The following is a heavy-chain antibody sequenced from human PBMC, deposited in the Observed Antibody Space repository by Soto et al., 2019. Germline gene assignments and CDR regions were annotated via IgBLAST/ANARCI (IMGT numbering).Heavy chain of an antibody. CDR2: INPSGGST. D-gene: IGHD5-18*01. J-gene: IGHJ4*02. CDR3: ARAVSFGYSYGYVEGGDY. V-gene: IGHV1-46*01. CDR1: GYTFTSYY. Sequence: GTSAKVSCKASGYTFTSYYMHCVRQAPGQGLEWMGIINPSGGSTSYAQKFQGRVTMTRDTSTSTVYMELSSLRSEDTAVYYCARAVSFGYSYGYVEGGDYWGQGTLGNVAS.